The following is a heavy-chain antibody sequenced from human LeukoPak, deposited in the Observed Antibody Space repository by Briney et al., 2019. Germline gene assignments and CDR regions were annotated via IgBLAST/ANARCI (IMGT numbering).Heavy chain of an antibody. V-gene: IGHV1-69*05. CDR1: GGTFSSYA. D-gene: IGHD1-26*01. CDR3: AREDIMVGATPHDY. J-gene: IGHJ4*02. Sequence: SVKVSCKASGGTFSSYAISWVRQAPGQGLELMGRIIPIFGTANYAQKFQGRVTITTDESTSTAYMELSSLRSEDTAVYYCAREDIMVGATPHDYWGQGTLVTVSS. CDR2: IIPIFGTA.